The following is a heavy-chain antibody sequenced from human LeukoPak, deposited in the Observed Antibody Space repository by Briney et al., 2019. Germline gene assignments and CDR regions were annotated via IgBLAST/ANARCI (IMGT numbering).Heavy chain of an antibody. CDR2: ISGSGGST. J-gene: IGHJ4*02. CDR1: GFTFSSYA. CDR3: AKAHSIAVAAMRSDFDY. V-gene: IGHV3-23*01. D-gene: IGHD6-19*01. Sequence: GGSLRLSCAASGFTFSSYAVSWVRQAPGKGLEWVSAISGSGGSTYYADSVKGRFTISRDNSKNTLYLQMNSLRAEDTAVYYCAKAHSIAVAAMRSDFDYWGQGTLVTVSS.